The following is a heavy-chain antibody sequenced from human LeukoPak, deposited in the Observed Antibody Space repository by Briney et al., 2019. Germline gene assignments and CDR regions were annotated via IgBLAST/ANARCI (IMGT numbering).Heavy chain of an antibody. J-gene: IGHJ4*02. CDR3: AIIYGSGSYYLDY. Sequence: GGSLRLSCAASGFTFSSYGMHWVRQAPGKGLEWVAAISHGGSNKYYTDSVKGRFTISRDNSENTLYLQMNSLRAEDTAVYYCAIIYGSGSYYLDYWGQGTLVTVSS. CDR2: ISHGGSNK. V-gene: IGHV3-30*03. CDR1: GFTFSSYG. D-gene: IGHD3-10*01.